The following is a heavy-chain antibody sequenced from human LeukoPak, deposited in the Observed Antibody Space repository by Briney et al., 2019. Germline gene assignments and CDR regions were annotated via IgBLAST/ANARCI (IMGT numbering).Heavy chain of an antibody. D-gene: IGHD2-15*01. J-gene: IGHJ3*02. CDR2: ISYDGSNK. Sequence: PGGSLRLSCAASGFTFRSYAMHWVRQAPGKGLEWVAVISYDGSNKYYADSVKGRFTISRGNSKNTLYLQMNSLRAEDTAVYYCAKVEGVVVAATTHDAFDIWGQGTMVTVSS. V-gene: IGHV3-30*04. CDR1: GFTFRSYA. CDR3: AKVEGVVVAATTHDAFDI.